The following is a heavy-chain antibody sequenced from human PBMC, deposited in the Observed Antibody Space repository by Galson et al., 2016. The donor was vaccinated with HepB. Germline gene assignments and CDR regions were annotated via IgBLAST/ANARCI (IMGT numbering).Heavy chain of an antibody. CDR1: GFTFSSYS. J-gene: IGHJ5*02. D-gene: IGHD3-3*01. V-gene: IGHV3-48*01. CDR3: AREGAIFGVVTNWFDP. CDR2: ISSSSSTI. Sequence: SLRLSCAASGFTFSSYSMNWVRQAPGKGLEWVSYISSSSSTIYYADSVNGRFTISRDNAKNSLYLQMNSLRAEDTAVYYCAREGAIFGVVTNWFDPWGQGTLVTVSS.